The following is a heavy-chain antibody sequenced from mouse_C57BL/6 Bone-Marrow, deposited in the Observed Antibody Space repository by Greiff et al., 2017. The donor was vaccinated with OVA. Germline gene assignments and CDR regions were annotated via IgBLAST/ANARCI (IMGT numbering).Heavy chain of an antibody. CDR1: GYTFTDYY. J-gene: IGHJ3*01. CDR3: ATIYYYGSSFV. V-gene: IGHV1-19*01. CDR2: INPYNGGT. Sequence: EVQLQQSGPVLVKPGASVKMSCKASGYTFTDYYMNWVKQSHGKSLEWIGVINPYNGGTSYNQKFKGKATLTVEKSSSTAYMELNSLTSEDSAVYYCATIYYYGSSFVWGQGTLVTVSA. D-gene: IGHD1-1*01.